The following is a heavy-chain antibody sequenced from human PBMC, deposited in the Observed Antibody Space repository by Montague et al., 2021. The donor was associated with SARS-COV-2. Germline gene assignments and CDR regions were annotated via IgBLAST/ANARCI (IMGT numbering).Heavy chain of an antibody. CDR2: ISISYGNA. CDR3: AKDRQLVGDDAFDI. J-gene: IGHJ3*02. V-gene: IGHV3-23*01. D-gene: IGHD6-13*01. CDR1: GFTFSSYA. Sequence: SLRLSCAASGFTFSSYAMSLVRQAPGKGLEWVSTISISYGNAYYSDSVKGRFTISRDKSKNTLYLQMNSLRAEDTAVYYCAKDRQLVGDDAFDIWGQGTMVTVSS.